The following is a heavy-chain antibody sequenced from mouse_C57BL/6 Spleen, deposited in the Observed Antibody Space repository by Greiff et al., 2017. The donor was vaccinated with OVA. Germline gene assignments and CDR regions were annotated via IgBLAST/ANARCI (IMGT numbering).Heavy chain of an antibody. Sequence: QVQLQQPGTELVKPGASVKLSCKASGYTFTSYWMPWVKQRPGQGLEWIGNINPSNGGTNYNEKFKSKATLTVDKSSSTAYMQLSSLTSEDSAVYYCARGTMITKGFAYWGQGTLVTVSA. CDR1: GYTFTSYW. D-gene: IGHD2-4*01. CDR2: INPSNGGT. V-gene: IGHV1-53*01. J-gene: IGHJ3*01. CDR3: ARGTMITKGFAY.